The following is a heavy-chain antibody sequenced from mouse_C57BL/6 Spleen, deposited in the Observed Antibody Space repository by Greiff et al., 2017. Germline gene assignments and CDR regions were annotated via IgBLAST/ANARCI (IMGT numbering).Heavy chain of an antibody. CDR3: AKNEDYGSPLFAY. CDR2: IWRGGST. Sequence: QVQLKESGPGLVQPSQSLSITCTVSGFSLTSYGVHWVRQSPGKGLEWLGVIWRGGSTDYNAAFMSRLSITKDNSKSQVFFKMNSLQADDTAIYYCAKNEDYGSPLFAYWGQGTLVTVSA. J-gene: IGHJ3*01. CDR1: GFSLTSYG. D-gene: IGHD1-1*01. V-gene: IGHV2-5*01.